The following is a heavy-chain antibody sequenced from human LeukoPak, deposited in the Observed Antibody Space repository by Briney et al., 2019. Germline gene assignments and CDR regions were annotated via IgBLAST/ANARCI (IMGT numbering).Heavy chain of an antibody. D-gene: IGHD1-1*01. CDR2: TSAYNDKT. J-gene: IGHJ4*02. V-gene: IGHV1-18*01. CDR3: ARGTYFDY. CDR1: GYTFTTYG. Sequence: ASVKVSSKASGYTFTTYGISWVRQAPGQGLEWMGWTSAYNDKTKYAQKLEGRVTMTTDTSTSTAYMEMRSLRSDDTAVYYCARGTYFDYWGQGTLVTVSS.